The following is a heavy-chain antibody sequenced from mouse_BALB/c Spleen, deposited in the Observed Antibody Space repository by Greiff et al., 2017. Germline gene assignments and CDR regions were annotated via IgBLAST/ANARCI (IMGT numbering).Heavy chain of an antibody. CDR3: ARGKYGNPYAMDY. CDR2: ISSGSSTI. D-gene: IGHD2-10*02. CDR1: GFTFSSFG. J-gene: IGHJ4*01. V-gene: IGHV5-17*02. Sequence: EVMLVESGGGLVQPGGSRKLSCAASGFTFSSFGMHWVRQAPEKGLEWVAYISSGSSTIYYADTVTGRFTISRDNPKNTLFLQMTSLRSEDTAMYYCARGKYGNPYAMDYWGQGTSVTVSS.